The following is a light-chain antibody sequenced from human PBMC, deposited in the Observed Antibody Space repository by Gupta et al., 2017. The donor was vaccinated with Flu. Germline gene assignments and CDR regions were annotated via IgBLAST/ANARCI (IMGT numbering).Light chain of an antibody. CDR2: ENN. V-gene: IGLV1-51*01. CDR1: SSNIGNNY. CDR3: ATWDSSLREGV. Sequence: QSVLTQPPSVSEASRQRVTISCSGGSSNIGNNYVSWYQQRPGAAPRLVIYENNKRPSGIPDRFSGSKSGTSATLGIIGLQTGDEADYYCATWDSSLREGVFGGGTKLTVL. J-gene: IGLJ3*02.